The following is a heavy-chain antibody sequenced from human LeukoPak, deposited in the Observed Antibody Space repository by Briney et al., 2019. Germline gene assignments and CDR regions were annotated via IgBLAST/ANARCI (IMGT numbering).Heavy chain of an antibody. CDR3: ARGMAPNWYFDL. J-gene: IGHJ2*01. Sequence: SVKVSCKASGGTFSSYAISWVRQAPGRGLEWMGGIIPIFGTANYAQKFQGRVTITADESTSTAYMELSSLRSEDTAVYYCARGMAPNWYFDLWGRGTLVTVSS. V-gene: IGHV1-69*01. CDR2: IIPIFGTA. D-gene: IGHD5-24*01. CDR1: GGTFSSYA.